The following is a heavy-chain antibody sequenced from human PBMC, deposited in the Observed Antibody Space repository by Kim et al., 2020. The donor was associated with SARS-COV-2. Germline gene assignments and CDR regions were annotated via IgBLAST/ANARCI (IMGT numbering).Heavy chain of an antibody. CDR3: ARSPLRSTSTTSYSMDV. CDR1: GFTFNNYG. V-gene: IGHV3-33*01. J-gene: IGHJ6*03. Sequence: GGSLRLSCATSGFTFNNYGMHWVRQAPGKGLEWVAAIWNDGSHHYYVDSVKGQFTNSRDNSRKTLWLQMNSLIADDTAVYFCARSPLRSTSTTSYSMDVWGKGPTVTVSS. CDR2: IWNDGSHH. D-gene: IGHD2-2*01.